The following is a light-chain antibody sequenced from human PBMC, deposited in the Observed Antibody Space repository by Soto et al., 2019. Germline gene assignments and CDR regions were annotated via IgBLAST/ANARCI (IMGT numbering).Light chain of an antibody. CDR1: QTINSW. Sequence: DIQMTQSPSTLSASVRDRVTITCRASQTINSWFAWYPQRRGKAPRLLIYKASTFESGVPSRFSGSGSGTEFTLTISTLQPDDFATYYCQQYDSIPYTFGEGTKLDIK. J-gene: IGKJ2*01. CDR3: QQYDSIPYT. V-gene: IGKV1-5*03. CDR2: KAS.